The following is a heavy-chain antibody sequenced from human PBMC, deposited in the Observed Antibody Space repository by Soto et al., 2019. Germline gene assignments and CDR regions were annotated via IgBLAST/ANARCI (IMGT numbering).Heavy chain of an antibody. CDR2: ISSSSSTI. CDR1: GFTFSSYS. V-gene: IGHV3-48*01. Sequence: GGSLRLSCAASGFTFSSYSMNWVRQAPGKGLEWVSYISSSSSTIYYADSVKGRFTISRDNAKNSLYLQMNSLRAEDTAVYYCARVYGESTNYYYYMDVWGKGTTVTVSS. CDR3: ARVYGESTNYYYYMDV. D-gene: IGHD4-17*01. J-gene: IGHJ6*03.